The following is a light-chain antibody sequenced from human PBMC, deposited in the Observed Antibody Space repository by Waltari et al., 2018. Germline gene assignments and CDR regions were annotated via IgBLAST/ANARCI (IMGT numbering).Light chain of an antibody. Sequence: QSGLTQPPSASGTPGQTVTISCSGSSSTIALTYVYWYQQLPGTAPKLLIFRNNQRPPGVPDRFSASKSDTSASLAVSGLRSEDEADYYCAAWDDSLSGLVVFGGGTKLTVL. CDR2: RNN. V-gene: IGLV1-47*01. J-gene: IGLJ2*01. CDR3: AAWDDSLSGLVV. CDR1: SSTIALTY.